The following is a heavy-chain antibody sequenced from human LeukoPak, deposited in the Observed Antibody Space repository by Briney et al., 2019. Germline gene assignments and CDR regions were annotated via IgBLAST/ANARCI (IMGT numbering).Heavy chain of an antibody. CDR3: ATRDSSGSESFDY. D-gene: IGHD3-22*01. CDR2: MNPNSGNT. V-gene: IGHV1-8*01. Sequence: ASVKVSCKASGYTFTSYDIHWVRQATGQGLEWMGWMNPNSGNTGYAQKFQGRVTMTRNTSISTAYMELSSLRSEDTAVYYCATRDSSGSESFDYWGQGTLVTVSS. J-gene: IGHJ4*02. CDR1: GYTFTSYD.